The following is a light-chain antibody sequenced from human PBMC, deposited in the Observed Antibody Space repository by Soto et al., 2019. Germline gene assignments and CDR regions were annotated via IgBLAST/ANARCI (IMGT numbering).Light chain of an antibody. Sequence: EIVMTQSPATLSVSPGERATLSCRASQSVSSNLAWYQQKPGQAPRLLIYGASTRATGIPARFSGSGSGTEFKLTIDSLQSEDFAVYYCQQYNNWPPYTFGQGTRLEIK. CDR3: QQYNNWPPYT. V-gene: IGKV3-15*01. CDR1: QSVSSN. CDR2: GAS. J-gene: IGKJ5*01.